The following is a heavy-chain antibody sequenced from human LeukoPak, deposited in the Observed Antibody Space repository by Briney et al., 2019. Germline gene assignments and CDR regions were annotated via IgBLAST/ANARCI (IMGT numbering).Heavy chain of an antibody. J-gene: IGHJ4*02. CDR2: IIPFFGTP. D-gene: IGHD3-22*01. CDR1: GGTFISYA. Sequence: SVTVSCKASGGTFISYALSWVRQAPGQGLEWMGGIIPFFGTPNYAQRFQDRVTISADESTSTFYMELRSLRSEDTAVYYCARPKTYYYEDTDLKVWVRGPLDYWGQGTLVTVSS. V-gene: IGHV1-69*01. CDR3: ARPKTYYYEDTDLKVWVRGPLDY.